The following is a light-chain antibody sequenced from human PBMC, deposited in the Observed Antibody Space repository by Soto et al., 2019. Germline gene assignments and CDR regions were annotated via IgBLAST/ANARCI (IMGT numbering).Light chain of an antibody. CDR2: KAS. J-gene: IGKJ5*01. V-gene: IGKV1-5*03. CDR3: QQYEIYPIT. Sequence: DIQMTQSPSTLSASVGERVTITCRASQNINSWLAWYQQKPGKAPKLLIYKASSLESGVPSRFSGSGSGTKFTLTISSLQPDDFAAYYCQQYEIYPITFGQGTRLEIK. CDR1: QNINSW.